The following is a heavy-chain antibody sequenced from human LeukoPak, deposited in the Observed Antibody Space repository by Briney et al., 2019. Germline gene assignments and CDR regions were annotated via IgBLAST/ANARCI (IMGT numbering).Heavy chain of an antibody. Sequence: SETLSLTCTVSGGSISSYYWSWIRQPPGKGLEWIGYIYYSGSTNYNPSLKSRVTISVDTSKNQFSLKLSSVTAADTAVYYCARQVGVVITNYFDYWGQGTLVTVSS. D-gene: IGHD3-3*01. V-gene: IGHV4-59*08. CDR3: ARQVGVVITNYFDY. CDR2: IYYSGST. CDR1: GGSISSYY. J-gene: IGHJ4*02.